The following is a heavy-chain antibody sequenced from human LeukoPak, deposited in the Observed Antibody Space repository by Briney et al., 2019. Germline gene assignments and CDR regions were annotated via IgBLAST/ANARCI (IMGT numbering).Heavy chain of an antibody. CDR1: GFTFSSYG. Sequence: GGSLRLSCAASGFTFSSYGMHWVRQAPGKGLEWVAVISYDGSNKYYADSVKGRFTISRDNSKNTLYLQMNSLRAEDTAVYYCARGRGDGYNRGVDYWGQGTLVTVSP. V-gene: IGHV3-30*03. J-gene: IGHJ4*02. D-gene: IGHD5-24*01. CDR2: ISYDGSNK. CDR3: ARGRGDGYNRGVDY.